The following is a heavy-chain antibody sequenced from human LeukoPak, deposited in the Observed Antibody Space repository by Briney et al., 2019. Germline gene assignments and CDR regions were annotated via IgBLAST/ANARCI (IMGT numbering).Heavy chain of an antibody. J-gene: IGHJ4*02. CDR3: AKIPPDSSGYQGGYYFDY. Sequence: GGSLRLSCAASGFTFSSYAMSWVRQAPGKGLEWVSAISGSGGSTYYADSVKGRFTISRDNSKNTLYLQMNSLRAEDTAVYYCAKIPPDSSGYQGGYYFDYWGQGTLVTVSS. D-gene: IGHD3-22*01. CDR2: ISGSGGST. CDR1: GFTFSSYA. V-gene: IGHV3-23*01.